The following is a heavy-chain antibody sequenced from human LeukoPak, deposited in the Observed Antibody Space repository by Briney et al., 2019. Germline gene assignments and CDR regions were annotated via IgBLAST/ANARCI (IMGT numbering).Heavy chain of an antibody. CDR1: GFTFSSYS. J-gene: IGHJ6*03. D-gene: IGHD4-17*01. CDR3: ARDQPLTVSTWGYFYYYMDV. V-gene: IGHV3-21*01. Sequence: GGSLRLSCAASGFTFSSYSMNWVRQAPGKGLEWVSSISSSSSYIYYADSVKGRFTISRDNAKNSLYLQMNSLRAEDTAVYYCARDQPLTVSTWGYFYYYMDVWGRGTTVTVSS. CDR2: ISSSSSYI.